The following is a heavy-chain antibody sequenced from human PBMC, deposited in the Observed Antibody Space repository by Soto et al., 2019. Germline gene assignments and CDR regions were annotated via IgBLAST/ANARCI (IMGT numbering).Heavy chain of an antibody. CDR3: AKRDVPHSTSNAYFYDH. J-gene: IGHJ4*02. CDR1: GFPFAPST. CDR2: ISVSVGST. Sequence: EVQLLQSGGGLVQPGGSLTLSCGVSGFPFAPSTMSWVRQAPGKGLKWVSTISVSVGSTYSADSVQGRFTVSSDISDNTLFLRMTSLTADDTAVYFCAKRDVPHSTSNAYFYDHWGRGVLVTVSS. D-gene: IGHD2-21*02. V-gene: IGHV3-23*01.